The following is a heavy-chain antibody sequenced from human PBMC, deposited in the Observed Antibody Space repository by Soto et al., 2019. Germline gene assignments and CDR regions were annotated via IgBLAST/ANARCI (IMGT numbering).Heavy chain of an antibody. V-gene: IGHV3-49*03. D-gene: IGHD5-18*01. J-gene: IGHJ4*02. CDR2: IRSKAYGGTT. CDR3: TRDFSSGYSYGYWHLDY. Sequence: GGSLRLSCTASGFTFGDYAMSWFRQAPGKGLEWVGFIRSKAYGGTTEYAASVKGRFTISRDDSKSIAYLQMNSLKTEDTAVYYCTRDFSSGYSYGYWHLDYWGQGTLVTVSS. CDR1: GFTFGDYA.